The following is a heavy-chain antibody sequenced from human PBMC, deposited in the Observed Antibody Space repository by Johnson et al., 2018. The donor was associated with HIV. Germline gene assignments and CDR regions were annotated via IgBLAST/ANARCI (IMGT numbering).Heavy chain of an antibody. CDR1: GFIFRDYY. Sequence: QVQLVESGGGLVQRGGSLRLSRAASGFIFRDYYMSWIRQAPGKGLEWVSYISSSGSTIYYADSVKGRFTISRDNSKNTLYLQMSSLRAEDTAVYYCAKGGPVLQFLEWLPGRAFDIWGQGTMVTVSS. CDR3: AKGGPVLQFLEWLPGRAFDI. D-gene: IGHD3-3*01. CDR2: ISSSGSTI. V-gene: IGHV3-11*04. J-gene: IGHJ3*02.